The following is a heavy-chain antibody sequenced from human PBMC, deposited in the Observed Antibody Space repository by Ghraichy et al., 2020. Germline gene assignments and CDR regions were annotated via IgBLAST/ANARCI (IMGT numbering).Heavy chain of an antibody. D-gene: IGHD4-11*01. Sequence: ETLSLTCAASGFTFRDYWMSWVRRAPGKGLEWVANIKEDGSDKRYEDSVRGRFTISRDNAKNSVYLQLNNLRIEDTAVYYCARKYSPIDYWGQGTLVTVSS. CDR2: IKEDGSDK. V-gene: IGHV3-7*01. CDR1: GFTFRDYW. J-gene: IGHJ4*02. CDR3: ARKYSPIDY.